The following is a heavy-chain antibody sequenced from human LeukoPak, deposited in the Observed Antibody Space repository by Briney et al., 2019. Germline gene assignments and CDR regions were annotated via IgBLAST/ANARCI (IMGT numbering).Heavy chain of an antibody. V-gene: IGHV3-33*01. CDR1: GFTFCSYG. Sequence: GGSLRLSCAASGFTFCSYGMDWVRQAPGKGLEWVAAIWYDGSNKHYADSVKGRFTISRDNSKNTLYLQMNSLRAEDTAVYYCAREYYYDSSLAFDIWGQGTMVTVSS. J-gene: IGHJ3*02. D-gene: IGHD3-22*01. CDR2: IWYDGSNK. CDR3: AREYYYDSSLAFDI.